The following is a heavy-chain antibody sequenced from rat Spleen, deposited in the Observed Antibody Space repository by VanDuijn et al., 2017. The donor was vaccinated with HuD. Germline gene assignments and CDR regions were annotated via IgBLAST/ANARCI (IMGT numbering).Heavy chain of an antibody. J-gene: IGHJ2*01. CDR2: ITNASGRT. CDR3: SRGGATRFDY. Sequence: EVQLVESGGGLVQPGGSLKLSCVASGFTFNNYWMTWIRQAPGKGLEWVASITNASGRTYYPDSVKGRFTVSRDIAKSTLYLQMNSLRSEDTATYYCSRGGATRFDYWGQGVMVTVSS. CDR1: GFTFNNYW. D-gene: IGHD1-11*01. V-gene: IGHV5-31*01.